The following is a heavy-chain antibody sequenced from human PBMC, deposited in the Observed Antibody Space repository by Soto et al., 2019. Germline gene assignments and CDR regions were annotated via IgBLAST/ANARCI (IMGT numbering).Heavy chain of an antibody. CDR2: IYHSGST. J-gene: IGHJ6*02. CDR1: GGSISSSNW. CDR3: ARGRQYYYPMDV. V-gene: IGHV4-4*02. Sequence: QVQLQESGPGLVKPSGTLSLTCAVSGGSISSSNWWSWVRQPPGKGLEWIGEIYHSGSTNYNPSLKRRVTIAVDRAKNHVSLNLSAGAAADTAVYYCARGRQYYYPMDVWGQGTTVSVSS. D-gene: IGHD3-10*01.